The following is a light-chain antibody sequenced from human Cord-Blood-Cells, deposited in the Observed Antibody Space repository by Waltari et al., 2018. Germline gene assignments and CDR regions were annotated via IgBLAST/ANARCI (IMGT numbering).Light chain of an antibody. CDR2: EGS. Sequence: QSALTQPASVSGSPGQSITISCTGTSSDVGSYNLVSWYQQHPGKAPKLIMYEGSKRPSGVSKRFSGSKSGNTASLTISGLQAEDEADYYCCSYAGSSTFRVFGGGTKLTVL. V-gene: IGLV2-23*03. J-gene: IGLJ2*01. CDR1: SSDVGSYNL. CDR3: CSYAGSSTFRV.